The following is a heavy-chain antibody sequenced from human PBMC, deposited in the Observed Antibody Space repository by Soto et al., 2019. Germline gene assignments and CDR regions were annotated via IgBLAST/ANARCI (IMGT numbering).Heavy chain of an antibody. J-gene: IGHJ4*02. D-gene: IGHD3-22*01. Sequence: GGSLRLSCVASRFTFRTYGMHWVRQAPGKGLECVAAIQNDGSKQYYGDSVKGRFTISRDNSKNTLYLQMNTLRAEDTAVYYWVKGASPYFDRRGYEGNWCQGTLVTVSS. CDR3: VKGASPYFDRRGYEGN. V-gene: IGHV3-33*03. CDR1: RFTFRTYG. CDR2: IQNDGSKQ.